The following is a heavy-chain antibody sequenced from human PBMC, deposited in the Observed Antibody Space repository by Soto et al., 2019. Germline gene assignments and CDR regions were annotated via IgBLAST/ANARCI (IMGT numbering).Heavy chain of an antibody. CDR2: IYYNEST. D-gene: IGHD1-1*01. Sequence: SETLSLTCTVSGFSITNYYWSWIRQPPGKGLECIGYIYYNESTNYNPSLKSRVTISVDTSKNQFSLKLSSVTAADTAVYYCARGTTTNDAFDIWGQGTMVTVSS. V-gene: IGHV4-59*01. J-gene: IGHJ3*02. CDR3: ARGTTTNDAFDI. CDR1: GFSITNYY.